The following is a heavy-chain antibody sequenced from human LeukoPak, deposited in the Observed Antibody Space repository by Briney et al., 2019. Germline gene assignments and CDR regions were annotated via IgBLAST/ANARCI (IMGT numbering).Heavy chain of an antibody. Sequence: ASVRVSCKTSGYTLRDYEINWVRQAPGLGLEWVAWIHANSGKAGSAQKFQGRVTLTRDTSTETAFMELSGLTSDDSATYFCARGHYGGNRYFDNWGQGTLVTVSS. CDR3: ARGHYGGNRYFDN. CDR2: IHANSGKA. CDR1: GYTLRDYE. D-gene: IGHD4-23*01. V-gene: IGHV1-8*01. J-gene: IGHJ4*02.